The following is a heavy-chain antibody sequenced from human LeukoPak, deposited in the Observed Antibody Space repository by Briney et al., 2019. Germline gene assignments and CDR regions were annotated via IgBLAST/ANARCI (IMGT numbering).Heavy chain of an antibody. CDR1: GGTFSSYA. J-gene: IGHJ4*02. V-gene: IGHV1-69*13. CDR2: IIPIFGTA. CDR3: ARTEMATNPFDY. D-gene: IGHD5-24*01. Sequence: RASVKVSCKASGGTFSSYAISWVRQAPGQGLEWMGGIIPIFGTANYAQKFQGRVTITADESTSTAYMELRSLRSDDTAVYYCARTEMATNPFDYWGQGTLVTVSS.